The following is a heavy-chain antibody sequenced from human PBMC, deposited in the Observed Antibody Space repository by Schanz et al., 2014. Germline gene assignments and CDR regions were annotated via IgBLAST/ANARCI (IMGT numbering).Heavy chain of an antibody. J-gene: IGHJ3*01. V-gene: IGHV3-23*01. CDR2: INGNGGIT. Sequence: EVQLLESGGGFVQPGGSLRLSCVASGVTFSSYAMSWVRQASGKGLEWVSAINGNGGITYYADPVKGRFTISRDTPKNTLFGQMTSLRADDTAVYFCARDYESALSSPRHDAFDVWGQGTVVTVSS. D-gene: IGHD3-22*01. CDR3: ARDYESALSSPRHDAFDV. CDR1: GVTFSSYA.